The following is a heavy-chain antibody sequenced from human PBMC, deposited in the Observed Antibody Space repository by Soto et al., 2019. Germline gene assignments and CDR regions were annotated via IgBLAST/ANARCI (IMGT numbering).Heavy chain of an antibody. Sequence: GAAVTVSCKSSGYTFTSYDINWLRQPTGQGLEWMGWMNPNSGNTGYAQKFQGRVTMTRNTSISTAYMELSSLRSEDTAVYYCARALTNYYATIDAFDIWGQGTMVTVSS. D-gene: IGHD3-10*01. CDR3: ARALTNYYATIDAFDI. CDR2: MNPNSGNT. J-gene: IGHJ3*02. V-gene: IGHV1-8*02. CDR1: GYTFTSYD.